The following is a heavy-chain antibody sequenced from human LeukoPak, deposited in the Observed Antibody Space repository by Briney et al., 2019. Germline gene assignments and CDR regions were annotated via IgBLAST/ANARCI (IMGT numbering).Heavy chain of an antibody. V-gene: IGHV3-33*01. CDR1: GFTFSSYG. Sequence: GGSLRLPCAASGFTFSSYGMHWVRQAPGKGLEWVAVIWYDGSNKYYADSVKGRFTISRDNSKNTLYLQMNSLRAEDTAVYYCARDRSYSDYMDVWGKGTTVTVSS. CDR2: IWYDGSNK. CDR3: ARDRSYSDYMDV. D-gene: IGHD1-26*01. J-gene: IGHJ6*03.